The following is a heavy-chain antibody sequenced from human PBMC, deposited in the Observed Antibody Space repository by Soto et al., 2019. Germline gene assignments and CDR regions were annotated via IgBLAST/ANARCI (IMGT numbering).Heavy chain of an antibody. D-gene: IGHD6-13*01. J-gene: IGHJ5*02. CDR1: GGTFSSYA. Sequence: QVQLVQSGAEVKKPGSSVKVSCKASGGTFSSYAISWVRQAPGQGLEWMGGIIPIFGTANYAQKFQGRVKITADESTSTAYMELSSRRSDDTAVYYCASRIAAAGFYWFDPWGQGTLVTDAS. CDR2: IIPIFGTA. CDR3: ASRIAAAGFYWFDP. V-gene: IGHV1-69*12.